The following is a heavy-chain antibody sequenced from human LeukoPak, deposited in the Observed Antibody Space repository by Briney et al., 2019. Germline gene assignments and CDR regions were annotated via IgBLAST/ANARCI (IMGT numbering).Heavy chain of an antibody. CDR2: ISGSGGST. D-gene: IGHD6-19*01. CDR1: GFSFSTYA. V-gene: IGHV3-23*01. Sequence: GGSLRLSCTASGFSFSTYAMTWVRQAPGKGLEWVSAISGSGGSTYYADSVKGQFAISRDNSKNTLYLQMNSLRAEDTAVYYCAKGSSGWYWHWGQGTLVTVSS. CDR3: AKGSSGWYWH. J-gene: IGHJ4*02.